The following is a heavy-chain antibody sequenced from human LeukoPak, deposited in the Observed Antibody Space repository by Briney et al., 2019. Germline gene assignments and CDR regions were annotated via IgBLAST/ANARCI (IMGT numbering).Heavy chain of an antibody. J-gene: IGHJ5*02. Sequence: ASVKVSCKASGYTFTNYDINWVRQATGQGLEWMGWMNPNSGNTGYAQKFQGRVTISRNTSISTAYMELSSLRSDDTAVYYCARVAQRGATVRIRWFDPWGQGTLVTVSS. CDR1: GYTFTNYD. CDR3: ARVAQRGATVRIRWFDP. V-gene: IGHV1-8*01. D-gene: IGHD4-17*01. CDR2: MNPNSGNT.